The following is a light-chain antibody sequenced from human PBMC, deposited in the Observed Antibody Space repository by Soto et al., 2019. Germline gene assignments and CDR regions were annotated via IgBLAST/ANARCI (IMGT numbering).Light chain of an antibody. CDR1: QSISSY. CDR2: AAS. CDR3: QQSYSTPPDT. V-gene: IGKV1-39*01. Sequence: DIQMTKSPSSLSASVGDRVTITCRASQSISSYLNWYQQKPGKAPKLLIYAASSLQSGVPSRFSGSGSGTDFTLTISSLQPEDFATYYCQQSYSTPPDTFGQGTKLEIK. J-gene: IGKJ2*01.